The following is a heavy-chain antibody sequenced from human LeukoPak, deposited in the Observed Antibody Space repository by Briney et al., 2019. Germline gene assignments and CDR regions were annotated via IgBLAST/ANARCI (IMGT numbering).Heavy chain of an antibody. Sequence: GGSLRLSCAASGFTVSSNYMSWVRQAPGKGLEWVSVIYSGGNTYYADSVKGRFTISRDNSKNTLYLQMNSLRAEDTAVYYCAKGGHSSSWYTDYWGQGTLVTVSS. CDR3: AKGGHSSSWYTDY. D-gene: IGHD6-13*01. V-gene: IGHV3-66*01. CDR1: GFTVSSNY. CDR2: IYSGGNT. J-gene: IGHJ4*02.